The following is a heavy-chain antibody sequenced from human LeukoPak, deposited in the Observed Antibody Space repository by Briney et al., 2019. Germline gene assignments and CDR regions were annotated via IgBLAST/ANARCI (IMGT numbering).Heavy chain of an antibody. D-gene: IGHD2-8*01. CDR1: GFSFSTYW. Sequence: PGGSLRLSCETSGFSFSTYWMTWVRQAPGKGLEWVANIKQDGSEKYYVDSVKGRFTISRDNAKNSLYLQMNSLRAEDTAVYYCAREGGFVLTVHGTSSLGELNSDFDYWGQGTLVTVSS. J-gene: IGHJ4*02. CDR3: AREGGFVLTVHGTSSLGELNSDFDY. CDR2: IKQDGSEK. V-gene: IGHV3-7*01.